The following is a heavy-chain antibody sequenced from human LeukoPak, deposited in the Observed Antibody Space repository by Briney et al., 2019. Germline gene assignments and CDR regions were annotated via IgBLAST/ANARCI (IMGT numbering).Heavy chain of an antibody. CDR2: IIPIFGTA. Sequence: GASVKISCKASGGTFSSYAISWVRQAPGRGLEWMGGIIPIFGTANYAQKFQGRVTITADESTSTAYMELSSLRSEDTAVYYCARGRKNYDFPNWGQGTLVTVSS. J-gene: IGHJ4*02. D-gene: IGHD3-3*01. CDR3: ARGRKNYDFPN. V-gene: IGHV1-69*13. CDR1: GGTFSSYA.